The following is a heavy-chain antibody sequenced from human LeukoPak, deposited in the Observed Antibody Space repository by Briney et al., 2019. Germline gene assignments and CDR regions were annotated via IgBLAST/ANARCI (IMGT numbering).Heavy chain of an antibody. CDR1: GGSISSSSYY. J-gene: IGHJ4*02. CDR2: IYYSGST. D-gene: IGHD3-22*01. Sequence: SETLSLTCTVSGGSISSSSYYWGWIRQPPGKGLEWIGSIYYSGSTYYNPSLKSRVTISVDTSKNQFSLKLSSVTAADTAVYYCAKDLNYYDSSGYDTHGGQGTLVTVSS. V-gene: IGHV4-39*02. CDR3: AKDLNYYDSSGYDTH.